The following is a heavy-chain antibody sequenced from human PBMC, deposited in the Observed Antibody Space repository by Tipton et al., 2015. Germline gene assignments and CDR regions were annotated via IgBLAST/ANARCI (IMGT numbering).Heavy chain of an antibody. D-gene: IGHD2-21*01. V-gene: IGHV4-34*01. CDR2: INESGST. CDR3: ASGCINFSCYYWFDP. J-gene: IGHJ5*02. CDR1: GGSFSGYY. Sequence: TLSLTCAVYGGSFSGYYWSWIRQPPGEGLEWIGEINESGSTNYNSSLKNRVTVSVDTSLNHLSLYLTSVTAADAGVYYCASGCINFSCYYWFDPWDPGTLVTVSS.